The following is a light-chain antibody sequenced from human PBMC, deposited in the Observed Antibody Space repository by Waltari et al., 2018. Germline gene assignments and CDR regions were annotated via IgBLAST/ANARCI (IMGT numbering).Light chain of an antibody. CDR1: TLSFYY. J-gene: IGLJ2*01. CDR2: GND. Sequence: SSELTQDPAVSVALGQTVRITCQGNTLSFYYPNRYQQKPGQAPLLVIYGNDKRPSGIPDRFSGSRSENTGALTITGVQAEDEADYYCNSRDSSGTRALFGGGTKLTV. V-gene: IGLV3-19*01. CDR3: NSRDSSGTRAL.